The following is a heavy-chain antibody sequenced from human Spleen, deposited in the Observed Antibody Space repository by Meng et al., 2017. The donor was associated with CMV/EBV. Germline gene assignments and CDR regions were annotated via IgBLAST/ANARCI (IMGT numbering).Heavy chain of an antibody. CDR2: ISAYNGNT. J-gene: IGHJ2*01. D-gene: IGHD3-9*01. V-gene: IGHV1-18*04. Sequence: SCKASGYTFTGYYMHWVRQAPGQGLEWMGWISAYNGNTNYAQKLQGRVTMTTDTSTSTAYMELRSLRSDDTAVYYCARDFTGWYFDLWGRGTLVTVSS. CDR3: ARDFTGWYFDL. CDR1: GYTFTGYY.